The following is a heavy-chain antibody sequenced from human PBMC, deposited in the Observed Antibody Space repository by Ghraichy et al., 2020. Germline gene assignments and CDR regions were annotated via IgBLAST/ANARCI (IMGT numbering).Heavy chain of an antibody. V-gene: IGHV4-34*01. CDR3: ARVQSWCSSTSCWFDP. Sequence: SETLSLTCAVYGGSFSGYYWSWIRQPPGKGLEWIGEINHSGSTNYNPSLKSRVTISVDTSKNQFSLKLSSVTAADTAVYYCARVQSWCSSTSCWFDPWGQGTLVTVSS. CDR1: GGSFSGYY. J-gene: IGHJ5*02. CDR2: INHSGST. D-gene: IGHD2-2*01.